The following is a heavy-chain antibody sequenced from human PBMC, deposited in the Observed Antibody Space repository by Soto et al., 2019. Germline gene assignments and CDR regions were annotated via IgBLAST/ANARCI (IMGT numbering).Heavy chain of an antibody. D-gene: IGHD2-15*01. CDR2: INAGNGNT. CDR3: ARVGPIYCSGGSCYSKVLLRDYYYYYMDV. V-gene: IGHV1-3*01. Sequence: QVQLVQSGAEVKKPGASVKVSCKASGYTFTSYAMHWVRQAPGQRLEWMGWINAGNGNTKYSQKFQGRVTITRDTSASTAYMELSSLRSEDTAVYYCARVGPIYCSGGSCYSKVLLRDYYYYYMDVWGKGTTVTVSS. J-gene: IGHJ6*03. CDR1: GYTFTSYA.